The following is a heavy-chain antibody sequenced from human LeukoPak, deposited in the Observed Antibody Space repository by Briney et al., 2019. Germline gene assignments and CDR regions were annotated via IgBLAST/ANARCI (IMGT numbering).Heavy chain of an antibody. J-gene: IGHJ3*02. CDR1: GGSMSSYY. D-gene: IGHD4-17*01. CDR2: IYYSGST. V-gene: IGHV4-59*06. Sequence: SETLSLTCTVSGGSMSSYYWSWIRQPPGKGLEWIGYIYYSGSTYYNPSLKSRVTISVDTSKNQFSLKLSSVTAADTAVYYCARFSGDYDAFDIWGQGTMVTVSS. CDR3: ARFSGDYDAFDI.